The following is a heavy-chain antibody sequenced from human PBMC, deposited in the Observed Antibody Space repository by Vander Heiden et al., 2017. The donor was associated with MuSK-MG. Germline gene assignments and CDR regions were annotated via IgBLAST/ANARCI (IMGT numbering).Heavy chain of an antibody. D-gene: IGHD1-26*01. CDR1: GGSISSYY. J-gene: IGHJ4*01. V-gene: IGHV4-59*12. Sequence: QVQLQESGPGLVKPSETLSLTCTVSGGSISSYYWSWIRQPPGKGLEWIGYIYYSGSTNSNPALKSRVTISVDTSKKQFSLKLNSVTAADTAVYYCASSSGSYLYYFDYWGHGTLVTVSS. CDR2: IYYSGST. CDR3: ASSSGSYLYYFDY.